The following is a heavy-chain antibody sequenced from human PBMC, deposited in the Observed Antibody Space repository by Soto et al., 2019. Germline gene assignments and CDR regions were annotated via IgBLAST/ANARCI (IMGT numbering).Heavy chain of an antibody. CDR1: GGSISSGGYY. Sequence: QVQLQESGPGLVKPSQTLSLTCSVSGGSISSGGYYWSWIRQHPGKGLGWIGYIYYSGSTYYNPSLKSRVTISVDTSKNQFSLKLSSVTAADTAVYYCARADSSSWYFDYWGQGTLVTVSS. V-gene: IGHV4-31*03. CDR3: ARADSSSWYFDY. D-gene: IGHD6-13*01. CDR2: IYYSGST. J-gene: IGHJ4*02.